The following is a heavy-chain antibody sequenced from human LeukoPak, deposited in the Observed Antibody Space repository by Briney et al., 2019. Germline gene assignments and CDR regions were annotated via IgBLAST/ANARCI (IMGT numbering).Heavy chain of an antibody. CDR1: GGSISSGGYY. D-gene: IGHD2-15*01. CDR2: MYYSGST. Sequence: KPSETLSLTCTVSGGSISSGGYYWSWIRQPPGKGLEWIGYMYYSGSTNYNPSLKSRVTISVDMSKNQFSLKLSSVTAADTAVYYCVRSSTYHLFDDWGQGTLVTVSS. J-gene: IGHJ4*02. CDR3: VRSSTYHLFDD. V-gene: IGHV4-61*08.